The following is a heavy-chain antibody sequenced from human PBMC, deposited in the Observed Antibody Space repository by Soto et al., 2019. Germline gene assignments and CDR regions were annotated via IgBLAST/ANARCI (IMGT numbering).Heavy chain of an antibody. CDR2: ISYGGIDK. Sequence: GGSLRLSCAASGFTFSSYGMHWVRQAPGKGLEWVAVISYGGIDKYYGSSVKGRFTTSRDSSKNTLYLRMDSLSSEDTAVYYCAKGSYGGKYGMDVWGQGTTVTVSS. D-gene: IGHD4-17*01. J-gene: IGHJ6*02. V-gene: IGHV3-30*18. CDR1: GFTFSSYG. CDR3: AKGSYGGKYGMDV.